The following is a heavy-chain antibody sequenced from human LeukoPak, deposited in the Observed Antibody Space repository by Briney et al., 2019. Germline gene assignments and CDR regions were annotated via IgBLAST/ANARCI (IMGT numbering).Heavy chain of an antibody. V-gene: IGHV1-2*02. D-gene: IGHD6-6*01. CDR3: AKRSITAQYYFDY. J-gene: IGHJ4*02. Sequence: ASVKVSCKASGYTFTGSYLHWVRQAPGQGLEWMGWINPNSGDTNYAKKFQGRVTMTRDTSISTAYMELSRLRSDDTAVYYCAKRSITAQYYFDYWGQGTLVTVSS. CDR2: INPNSGDT. CDR1: GYTFTGSY.